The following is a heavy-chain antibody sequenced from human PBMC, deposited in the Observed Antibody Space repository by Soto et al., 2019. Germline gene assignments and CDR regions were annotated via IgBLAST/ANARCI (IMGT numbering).Heavy chain of an antibody. J-gene: IGHJ4*02. Sequence: EVQLVESGGGLVQPGGSLRLSCAASGFTFSSYSMTWVRQAPGKGLEWVSYISSSSSTIYYADSVKGRFTISRDNAKNSLYLQMNSLRDEDTAVYDCGRKGGYCSSTSCYGSEVDFLGQGTLVTGSS. D-gene: IGHD2-2*01. CDR3: GRKGGYCSSTSCYGSEVDF. CDR2: ISSSSSTI. CDR1: GFTFSSYS. V-gene: IGHV3-48*02.